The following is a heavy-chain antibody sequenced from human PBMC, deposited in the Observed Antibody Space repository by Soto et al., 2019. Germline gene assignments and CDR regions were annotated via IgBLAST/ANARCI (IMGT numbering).Heavy chain of an antibody. V-gene: IGHV3-30-3*01. CDR3: ARAHQRGDVVVVATYYYYGMYV. CDR2: ISYDGSNK. Sequence: QVQLVESGGGVVQPGRSLRLSCAASGFTFSSYAMHWVRQAPGKGLEWVAVISYDGSNKYYADSMKGRFTISRDNSKNTLYLQMNSLRAEDTAVYYCARAHQRGDVVVVATYYYYGMYVCGQGTTVTVSS. CDR1: GFTFSSYA. D-gene: IGHD2-15*01. J-gene: IGHJ6*02.